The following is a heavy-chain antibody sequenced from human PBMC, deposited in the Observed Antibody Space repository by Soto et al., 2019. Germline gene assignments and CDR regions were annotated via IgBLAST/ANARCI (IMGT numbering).Heavy chain of an antibody. Sequence: SVKVSCKASGGTFSSYAISWVRQAPGPGLEWMGGIIPICGTANYAQKFQGRVTITADESTSTAYMELSSLRSEDTAVYYCARVGAARPHYYYYYGMDVWGQGTTVTVSS. CDR1: GGTFSSYA. CDR2: IIPICGTA. CDR3: ARVGAARPHYYYYYGMDV. V-gene: IGHV1-69*13. D-gene: IGHD6-6*01. J-gene: IGHJ6*02.